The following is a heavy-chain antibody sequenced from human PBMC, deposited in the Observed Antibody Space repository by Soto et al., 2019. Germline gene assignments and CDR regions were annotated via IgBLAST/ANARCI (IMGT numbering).Heavy chain of an antibody. CDR3: ERLKGSMDAFAI. CDR2: INPSGGST. J-gene: IGHJ3*02. D-gene: IGHD3-10*01. V-gene: IGHV1-46*01. CDR1: GYTFTSYY. Sequence: ASVKVSCKASGYTFTSYYIHWVRQAPVQVLEWMVIINPSGGSTSYAQKFQGRVTMTRDASTSTVYMELSSLRSEDTAVYYCERLKGSMDAFAIWAQGTIVTVSS.